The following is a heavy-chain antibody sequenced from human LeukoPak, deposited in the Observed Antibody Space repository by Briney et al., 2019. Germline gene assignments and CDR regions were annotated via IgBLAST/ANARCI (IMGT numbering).Heavy chain of an antibody. V-gene: IGHV4-34*01. D-gene: IGHD1-26*01. CDR1: GGSFSGYY. Sequence: SETLSLTCAVYGGSFSGYYWSWIRQPPGMGLEWIGEINHSGSTNYNPSLKSRVTISVDTSKNQFSLKLSSVTAADTAVYYCARCLGSGSYYNYWGQGTLVTVSS. J-gene: IGHJ4*02. CDR3: ARCLGSGSYYNY. CDR2: INHSGST.